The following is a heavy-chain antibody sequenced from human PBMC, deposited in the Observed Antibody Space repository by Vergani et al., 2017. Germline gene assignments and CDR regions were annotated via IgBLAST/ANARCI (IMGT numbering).Heavy chain of an antibody. CDR1: GFTFSNAW. Sequence: EVQLLESGGGLVQPGGSLRLSCAASGFTFSNAWMSWVRQAPGKGLEWVGRIKSKTDGGTTDYAAPVKGRFTISRDDSKNTLYLQMNSLRAEDTAVYYCAKEEQWLASGEFDYWGQGTLVTVSS. V-gene: IGHV3-15*01. D-gene: IGHD6-19*01. CDR3: AKEEQWLASGEFDY. J-gene: IGHJ4*02. CDR2: IKSKTDGGTT.